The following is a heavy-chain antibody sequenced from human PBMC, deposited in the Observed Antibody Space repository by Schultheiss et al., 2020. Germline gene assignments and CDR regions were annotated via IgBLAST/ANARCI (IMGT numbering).Heavy chain of an antibody. CDR2: ISWNSGSI. CDR1: GFTFDDYA. J-gene: IGHJ4*02. V-gene: IGHV3-9*01. Sequence: SLRLSCAASGFTFDDYAMHWVRQAPGKGLEWVSGISWNSGSIGYADSVKGRFTISRDNAKNSLYLQMNSLRAEDTALYYCAKDHWCRYSSSWYYFDYWGQGTLVTVSS. CDR3: AKDHWCRYSSSWYYFDY. D-gene: IGHD6-13*01.